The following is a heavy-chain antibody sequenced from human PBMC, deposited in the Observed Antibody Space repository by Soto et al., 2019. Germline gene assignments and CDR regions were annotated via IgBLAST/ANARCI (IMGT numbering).Heavy chain of an antibody. D-gene: IGHD2-2*01. CDR1: GFTFSSYA. Sequence: GGSLRLSCAASGFTFSSYAMSWVRQAPGKGLEWVSAISGSGGSTYYADSVKGRFTISRDNSKNTLYLQMNSLRADDTAVYYCAKEVLVKGEDPVAMGDSYMAVGGKGTTVTVSS. CDR2: ISGSGGST. CDR3: AKEVLVKGEDPVAMGDSYMAV. V-gene: IGHV3-23*01. J-gene: IGHJ6*03.